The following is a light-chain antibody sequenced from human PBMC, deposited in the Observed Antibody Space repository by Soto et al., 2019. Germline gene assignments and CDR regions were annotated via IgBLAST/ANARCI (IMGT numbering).Light chain of an antibody. V-gene: IGLV2-14*01. J-gene: IGLJ1*01. CDR3: NSYTSKTTGV. CDR2: EVS. CDR1: SSDVGGYNY. Sequence: QSALTQPASVSGSPGQSITISCTGTSSDVGGYNYVSWYQHHPGKAPKLIIYEVSNRPSGVSNRFSGSKSGNTASLTISGPQAEDEADYYCNSYTSKTTGVFGTGTKLTVL.